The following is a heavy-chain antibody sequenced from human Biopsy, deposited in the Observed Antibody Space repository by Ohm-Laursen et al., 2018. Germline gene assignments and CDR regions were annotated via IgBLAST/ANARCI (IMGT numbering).Heavy chain of an antibody. D-gene: IGHD3-3*01. Sequence: GASVKVSCKASVYSFGDHRIHWVRQAPGQGLEWMGWIDPTSGGTNTAQKFQGRVTMTRDTSISTTYMELRRLTSEDTAVFYCARELGDFWGGRQFDFWGQGTLVTVSS. CDR3: ARELGDFWGGRQFDF. CDR1: VYSFGDHR. CDR2: IDPTSGGT. J-gene: IGHJ5*01. V-gene: IGHV1-2*02.